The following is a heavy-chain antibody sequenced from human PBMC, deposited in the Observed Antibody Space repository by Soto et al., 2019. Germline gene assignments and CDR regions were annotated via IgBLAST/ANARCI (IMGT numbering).Heavy chain of an antibody. CDR3: AAPAHYYDFWSGYYDPDYYYYMDV. Sequence: PGGSLRLSCAASGFTFSSYAMSWVRQAPGKGLEWVSAISGSGGSTYYADSVKGRFTISRDNSKNTLYLQMNSLRAEDTAVYYCAAPAHYYDFWSGYYDPDYYYYMDVWGKGTTVTVSS. CDR2: ISGSGGST. V-gene: IGHV3-23*01. CDR1: GFTFSSYA. J-gene: IGHJ6*03. D-gene: IGHD3-3*01.